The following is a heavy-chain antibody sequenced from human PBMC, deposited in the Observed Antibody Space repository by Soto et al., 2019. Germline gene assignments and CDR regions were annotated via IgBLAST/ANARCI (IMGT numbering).Heavy chain of an antibody. J-gene: IGHJ4*02. CDR3: ARGRRSFVY. Sequence: SETLSLTCAVYGGSFSGYYWSWIRQPPGKGLEWIGEINHSGSTNYNPSLKSRVTISVDTSKNQFSLKLSSVTAADTAVYYCARGRRSFVYWGQGPLVTVSS. CDR2: INHSGST. V-gene: IGHV4-34*01. CDR1: GGSFSGYY.